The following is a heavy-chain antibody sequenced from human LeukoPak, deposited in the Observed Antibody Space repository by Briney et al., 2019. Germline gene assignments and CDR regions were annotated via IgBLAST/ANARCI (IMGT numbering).Heavy chain of an antibody. CDR1: GFTFSSYS. Sequence: PGGSLRLSCAASGFTFSSYSMNWVRQAPGKGLEWVSSISSSSSYIYYADSVKGRFTISRDNAKNSLYLQMNSLRAEDTAVYYCARDADSSSWYVYSYYYYGMDVWGQGTTVTVSS. CDR3: ARDADSSSWYVYSYYYYGMDV. V-gene: IGHV3-21*01. CDR2: ISSSSSYI. J-gene: IGHJ6*02. D-gene: IGHD6-13*01.